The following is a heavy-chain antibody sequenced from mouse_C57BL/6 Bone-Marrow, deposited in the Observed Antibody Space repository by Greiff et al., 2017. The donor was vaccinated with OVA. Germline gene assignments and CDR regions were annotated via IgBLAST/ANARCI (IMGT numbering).Heavy chain of an antibody. J-gene: IGHJ4*01. Sequence: VQLQQPGAELVKPGASVKMSCKASGYTFTSYWITWVKQRPGQGLEWIGDIYPGSGSTNYNEKFKSKATLTVDTSSSTAYMQLSSLTSEDSAVYYCARTYDYDGDYAMDYWGQGTSVTVSS. CDR2: IYPGSGST. D-gene: IGHD2-4*01. CDR1: GYTFTSYW. V-gene: IGHV1-55*01. CDR3: ARTYDYDGDYAMDY.